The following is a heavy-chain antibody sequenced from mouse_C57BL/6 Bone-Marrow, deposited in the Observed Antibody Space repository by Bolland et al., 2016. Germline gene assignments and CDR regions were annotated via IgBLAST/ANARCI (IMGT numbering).Heavy chain of an antibody. V-gene: IGHV5-2*01. CDR3: ARRVYDYRRVCY. D-gene: IGHD2-4*01. J-gene: IGHJ3*01. CDR2: DGGST. Sequence: DGGSTYYPDTMERRFIISRDNTKKTLYLQMSSLRSEDTAWYYCARRVYDYRRVCYWGQGTLV.